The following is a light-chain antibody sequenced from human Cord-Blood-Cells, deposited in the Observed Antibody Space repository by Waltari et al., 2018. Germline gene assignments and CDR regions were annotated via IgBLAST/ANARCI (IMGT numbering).Light chain of an antibody. V-gene: IGKV1-39*01. CDR2: AAS. CDR3: QQTYSTPRT. Sequence: EIQMTQSPSSLSASVGDRVTITCRASQSISSYLNWYQQKPGKAPKLLIYAASSLQSGVPSRFSGSGSGTDFTLTISSLQPEDFATYYCQQTYSTPRTCGQGTKLEIK. J-gene: IGKJ2*01. CDR1: QSISSY.